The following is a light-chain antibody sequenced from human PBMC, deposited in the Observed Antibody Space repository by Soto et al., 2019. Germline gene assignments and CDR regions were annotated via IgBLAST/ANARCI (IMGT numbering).Light chain of an antibody. CDR2: GAS. CDR1: QSVGSSY. J-gene: IGKJ2*01. CDR3: QQYGTSLYT. Sequence: EIVLTQSPGTLSLAQGERATLSCRASQSVGSSYLAWYQQKPGQAPRLLIYGASSRATGIPDRFRGSGSGTDFTLTISRLEPEDFAVYYCQQYGTSLYTFGQGTKLEIK. V-gene: IGKV3-20*01.